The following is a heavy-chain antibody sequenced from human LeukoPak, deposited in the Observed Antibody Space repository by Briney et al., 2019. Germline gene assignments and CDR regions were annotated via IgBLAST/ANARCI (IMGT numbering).Heavy chain of an antibody. V-gene: IGHV1-69*13. Sequence: EASVKVSCKASGYTFSSYAISWVRQAPGQGLEWMGGIIPIFGTANYAQKFQGRVTMTADESTSTAYMELSSLRSEDTAVYYCARVRMAGYSSGWRYYFDYWGQGTLVTVSS. CDR1: GYTFSSYA. D-gene: IGHD6-19*01. J-gene: IGHJ4*02. CDR3: ARVRMAGYSSGWRYYFDY. CDR2: IIPIFGTA.